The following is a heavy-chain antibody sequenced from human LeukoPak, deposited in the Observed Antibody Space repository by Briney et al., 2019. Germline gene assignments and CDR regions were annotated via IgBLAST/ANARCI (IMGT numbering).Heavy chain of an antibody. J-gene: IGHJ3*02. Sequence: GESLKISCKGSGYRFTSYWIGWVRQKPGKGLEWMGIIYPGDSDTRYSPSFQGQATISADKSISTAYLQWSSLKASDAAMYYCASRWIQDGFDIWGQGTMVTVSS. CDR1: GYRFTSYW. CDR3: ASRWIQDGFDI. V-gene: IGHV5-51*01. CDR2: IYPGDSDT. D-gene: IGHD5-18*01.